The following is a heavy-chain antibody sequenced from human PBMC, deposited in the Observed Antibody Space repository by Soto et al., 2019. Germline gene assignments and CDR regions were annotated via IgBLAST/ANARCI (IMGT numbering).Heavy chain of an antibody. CDR1: GYTFTGYY. D-gene: IGHD5-18*01. V-gene: IGHV1-2*04. Sequence: QVQLVQSGAEVKKPGASVKVSCKASGYTFTGYYMHWVRQAPGQGLEWMGWINPNSGGTNYAQKVQGWVTMTRDTSISTAYMELSRLRSDDTAVYYCASSLYSRQEVGAFDIWGQGTMVTVSS. J-gene: IGHJ3*02. CDR3: ASSLYSRQEVGAFDI. CDR2: INPNSGGT.